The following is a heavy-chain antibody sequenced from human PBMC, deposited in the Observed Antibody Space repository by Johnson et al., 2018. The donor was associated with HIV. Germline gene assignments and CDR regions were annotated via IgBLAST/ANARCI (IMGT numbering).Heavy chain of an antibody. CDR1: GFTFSSYP. D-gene: IGHD1-7*01. J-gene: IGHJ3*02. CDR2: ISYDGSNK. CDR3: AKEGRELRGGTFDI. V-gene: IGHV3-30-3*02. Sequence: QVQLVESGGGVVQPGRSLRLSCAASGFTFSSYPMHWVRQAPGKGLEWVALISYDGSNKYYADSVKGRFTISRDNSKNTLYLQLNSLRAEDTAVYYCAKEGRELRGGTFDIWGHGTMVTVSS.